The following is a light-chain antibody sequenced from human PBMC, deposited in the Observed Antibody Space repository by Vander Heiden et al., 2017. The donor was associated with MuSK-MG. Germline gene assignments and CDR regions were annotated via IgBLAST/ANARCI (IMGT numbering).Light chain of an antibody. CDR2: AAS. CDR3: QQSSSRPLT. V-gene: IGKV1-39*01. CDR1: QSISNY. J-gene: IGKJ5*01. Sequence: DIQMTQSPSSLSASVGDRVTITCRASQSISNYLNWYQQKPGKAPNLLIYAASSLQSGVPSRFSGSGSGTDFTLTISSLEPEDFATYYCQQSSSRPLTFGQGTRLEIK.